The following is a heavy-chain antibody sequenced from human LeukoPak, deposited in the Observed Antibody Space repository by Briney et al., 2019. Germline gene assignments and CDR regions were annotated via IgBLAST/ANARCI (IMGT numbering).Heavy chain of an antibody. D-gene: IGHD5-18*01. V-gene: IGHV3-21*01. Sequence: GGSLRLSCAASGFTFSSNSMNWVRQAPGKGLEWVSSISSSSSYIYYPDSVKGRFTISRGNAKNSLYLQMNSLRAEDTAVYYCARGREYSFDAFDIWGQGTMVTVSS. J-gene: IGHJ3*02. CDR2: ISSSSSYI. CDR1: GFTFSSNS. CDR3: ARGREYSFDAFDI.